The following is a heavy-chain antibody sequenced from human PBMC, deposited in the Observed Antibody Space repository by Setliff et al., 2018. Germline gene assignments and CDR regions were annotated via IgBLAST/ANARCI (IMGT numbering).Heavy chain of an antibody. CDR1: GYIFTNYY. V-gene: IGHV1-2*02. CDR2: INANTGGT. Sequence: ASVKVSCKTSGYIFTNYYIHWVRQAPGQGLEWMGWINANTGGTREVQKFQGRVAMTRDTSMSTTYMELSGLRSDDTAVYYCVRQDILTGYYAFDYWGQGTLVTVSS. D-gene: IGHD3-9*01. CDR3: VRQDILTGYYAFDY. J-gene: IGHJ4*02.